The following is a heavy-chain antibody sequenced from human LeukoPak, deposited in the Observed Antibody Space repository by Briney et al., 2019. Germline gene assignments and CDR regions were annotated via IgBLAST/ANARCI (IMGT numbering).Heavy chain of an antibody. CDR3: ARDAGELPAYSFDY. V-gene: IGHV3-43*01. Sequence: GGSLRLSCVASGFTFDDYTMHWVRQAPGKGLEWVSLISWDGGSTYYADSVKGRFTISRDNSKNSLYLQMNSLRTEDTALYYCARDAGELPAYSFDYWGQGTLVTVSS. J-gene: IGHJ4*02. CDR1: GFTFDDYT. D-gene: IGHD1-26*01. CDR2: ISWDGGST.